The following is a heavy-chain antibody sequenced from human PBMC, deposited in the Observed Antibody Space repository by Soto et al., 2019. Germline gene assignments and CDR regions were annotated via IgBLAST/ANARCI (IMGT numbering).Heavy chain of an antibody. V-gene: IGHV1-69*13. CDR3: ARDLTYDSSGYNLEYFQH. Sequence: SVKVSCKASGGTFSSYAISWVRQAPGQGLEWMGGIIPIFGTANYAQKFQGRVTITADESTSTAYMELSSLRSEDTAVYYCARDLTYDSSGYNLEYFQHWGQGTLVTVS. D-gene: IGHD3-22*01. J-gene: IGHJ1*01. CDR1: GGTFSSYA. CDR2: IIPIFGTA.